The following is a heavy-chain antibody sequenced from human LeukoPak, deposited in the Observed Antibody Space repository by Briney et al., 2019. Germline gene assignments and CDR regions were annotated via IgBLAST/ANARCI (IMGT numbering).Heavy chain of an antibody. J-gene: IGHJ4*02. Sequence: NPSETLSLTCAVYGGSFSGYYWSWIRQPPGKGLEWIGEINHSGSTDYNPSLKSRVTISVDTSKNQFSLKLSSVTAADTAVYYCARCPDTSYCGGDFDYWGQGTLVTVSS. D-gene: IGHD2-21*01. CDR1: GGSFSGYY. CDR3: ARCPDTSYCGGDFDY. V-gene: IGHV4-34*01. CDR2: INHSGST.